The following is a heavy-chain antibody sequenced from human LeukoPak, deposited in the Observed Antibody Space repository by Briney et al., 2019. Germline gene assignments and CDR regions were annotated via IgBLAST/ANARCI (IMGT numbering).Heavy chain of an antibody. CDR3: ARDPYDSSWGLCYFDY. CDR1: GFTLSSYW. Sequence: GGSLRLSCVASGFTLSSYWTHWVRQAPGKGLVWVSRIDSEGSDIIYADSVKGRFTISRDNAKNSLYLQMDSLRAEDTAIYYCARDPYDSSWGLCYFDYWGQGNLVTVSS. CDR2: IDSEGSDI. J-gene: IGHJ4*02. V-gene: IGHV3-74*01. D-gene: IGHD3-22*01.